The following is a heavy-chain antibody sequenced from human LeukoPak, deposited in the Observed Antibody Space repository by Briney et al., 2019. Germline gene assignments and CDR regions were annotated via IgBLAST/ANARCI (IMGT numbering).Heavy chain of an antibody. Sequence: GGSLRLSCATSGFTFYSHGMHWVRQAPGKGLEWVTFIRYDGSDKYYVDSVKGRFTVSRDNSKNTLYLQLTSLTTEDTALYYCVKDHFNSSSWSPFDHWGQGTMVTVSS. CDR1: GFTFYSHG. CDR3: VKDHFNSSSWSPFDH. D-gene: IGHD6-13*01. CDR2: IRYDGSDK. V-gene: IGHV3-30*02. J-gene: IGHJ4*02.